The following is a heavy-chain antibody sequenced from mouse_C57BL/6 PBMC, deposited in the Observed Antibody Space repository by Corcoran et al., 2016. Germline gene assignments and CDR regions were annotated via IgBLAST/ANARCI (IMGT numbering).Heavy chain of an antibody. CDR1: GYTFTDYY. D-gene: IGHD2-4*01. Sequence: QVQLKQSGAELVRPGASVKLSCKASGYTFTDYYINWVKQRPGQGLEWIARIYPGSGNTYYNEKFKGKATLTAEKSSSTAYMQLSSLTSEDSAVYFCARYDYVYYYAMDYWGQGTSVTVSS. V-gene: IGHV1-76*01. CDR3: ARYDYVYYYAMDY. J-gene: IGHJ4*01. CDR2: IYPGSGNT.